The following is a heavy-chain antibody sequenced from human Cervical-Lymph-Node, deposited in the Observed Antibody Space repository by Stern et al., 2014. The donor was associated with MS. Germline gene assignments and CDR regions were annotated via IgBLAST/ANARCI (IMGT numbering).Heavy chain of an antibody. V-gene: IGHV1-69*01. CDR1: GGTFSSYA. J-gene: IGHJ6*02. CDR2: IIPIFGTA. D-gene: IGHD6-6*01. Sequence: AQLVESGAEVKKPGSSLKVSCKASGGTFSSYAISWVRQAPGKGLEWMGGIIPIFGTANYAQKFQGRVTITADESTSTAYMELSSLRSEDTAVYYCARETRASMRYYYGMDVWGQGTTVTVSS. CDR3: ARETRASMRYYYGMDV.